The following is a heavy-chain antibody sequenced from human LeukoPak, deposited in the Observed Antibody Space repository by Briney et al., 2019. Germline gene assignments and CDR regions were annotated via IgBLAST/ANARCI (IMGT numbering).Heavy chain of an antibody. D-gene: IGHD6-13*01. Sequence: GGSLRLSCAASGFTFSSYSMNWVRQAPGKGLEWVSSISSSSSYIYYADSVKGRLTISRDNAKNSLYLQMNSLRAEDTAVYYCASSSWRGYYFDYWGQGTLVTASS. V-gene: IGHV3-21*01. CDR1: GFTFSSYS. CDR3: ASSSWRGYYFDY. J-gene: IGHJ4*02. CDR2: ISSSSSYI.